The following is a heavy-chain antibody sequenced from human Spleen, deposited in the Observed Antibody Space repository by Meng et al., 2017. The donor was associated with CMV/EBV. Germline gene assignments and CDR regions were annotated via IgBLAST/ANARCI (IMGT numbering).Heavy chain of an antibody. Sequence: LTCPVHDGFFSGFYVTWVRLPPNKGLEWIGEIHPSGSANYNPSLQSRVTLSLDTSKDQFSLKVISVTAADTAMYFCARGDDTTKTGRTWGQGILVTVSS. V-gene: IGHV4-34*01. CDR1: DGFFSGFY. CDR2: IHPSGSA. CDR3: ARGDDTTKTGRT. D-gene: IGHD5-18*01. J-gene: IGHJ5*02.